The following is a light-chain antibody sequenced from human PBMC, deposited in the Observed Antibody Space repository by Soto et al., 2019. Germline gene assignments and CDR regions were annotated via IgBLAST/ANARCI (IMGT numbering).Light chain of an antibody. V-gene: IGKV1-5*03. CDR1: QSISSW. J-gene: IGKJ1*01. CDR2: KAS. Sequence: DIQMTQSPSTLSASVGVRVTITCRASQSISSWLAWYQQKPGKAPKVLIYKASSLESGVPSRFSGSGSGTEFTLTISSLQPDDFGTYYCQQYNNYPRTFGQGTKVEV. CDR3: QQYNNYPRT.